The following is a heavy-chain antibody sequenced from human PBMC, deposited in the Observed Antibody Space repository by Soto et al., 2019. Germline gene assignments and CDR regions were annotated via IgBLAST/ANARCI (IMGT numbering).Heavy chain of an antibody. CDR3: AREGCSGGSCTYYYYYYGMDV. J-gene: IGHJ6*02. CDR1: GFTFSSYS. Sequence: EVQLVESGGGLVKPGGSLRLSCAASGFTFSSYSMNWVRQAPGKGLEWVSSISSSSSYIYYADSVKGRFTISRDNAKNSLYLQINSLRAEDTAVYYCAREGCSGGSCTYYYYYYGMDVWGQGTTVTVSS. V-gene: IGHV3-21*01. D-gene: IGHD2-15*01. CDR2: ISSSSSYI.